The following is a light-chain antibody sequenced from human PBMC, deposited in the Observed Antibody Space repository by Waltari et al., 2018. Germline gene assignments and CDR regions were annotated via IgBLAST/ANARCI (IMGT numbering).Light chain of an antibody. Sequence: EIVLTQSPGTLSLYPGERATLSCRASQSVTSSLAWYQHKPGQAPRLLIYGAFSRATGLPDRFGGSGSGTDFILTISRVEPEDFAIYYCQQYGTSPLSFGGGTKVEMK. CDR1: QSVTSS. J-gene: IGKJ4*01. CDR3: QQYGTSPLS. V-gene: IGKV3-20*01. CDR2: GAF.